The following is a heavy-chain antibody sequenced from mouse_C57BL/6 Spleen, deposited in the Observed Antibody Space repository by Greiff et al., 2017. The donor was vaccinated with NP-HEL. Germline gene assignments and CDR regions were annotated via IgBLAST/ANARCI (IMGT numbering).Heavy chain of an antibody. CDR1: GYTFTSYW. V-gene: IGHV1-59*01. CDR3: ARRDYYGAFDY. Sequence: VQLQQSGAELVRPGTSVKLSCKASGYTFTSYWMHWVKQRPGQGLEWIGVIDPSDSYTNYNQKFKGKATLTVDTSSSTAYMQLSSLTSEDSAVYYCARRDYYGAFDYWGQGTTLTVSS. J-gene: IGHJ2*01. CDR2: IDPSDSYT. D-gene: IGHD1-2*01.